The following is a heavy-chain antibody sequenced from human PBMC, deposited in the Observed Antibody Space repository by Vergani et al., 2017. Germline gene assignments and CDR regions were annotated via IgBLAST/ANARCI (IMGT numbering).Heavy chain of an antibody. CDR3: AREVLRSGLRMDF. V-gene: IGHV4-30-4*01. CDR2: INHSENS. CDR1: GGSISSDEYY. J-gene: IGHJ4*02. D-gene: IGHD2-8*01. Sequence: QVQLQESGPGLLRPSQTLSLTCTVSGGSISSDEYYWGWIRQSPVKGLDWIGYINHSENSQYNPSLKSRVSMSVDTSKNQFSLKLTSVTAADTAVYYCAREVLRSGLRMDFWGRGTPVTVSS.